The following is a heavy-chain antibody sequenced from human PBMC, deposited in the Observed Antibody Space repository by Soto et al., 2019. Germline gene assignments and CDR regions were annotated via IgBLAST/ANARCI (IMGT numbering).Heavy chain of an antibody. CDR3: AKGIRARYFDWSAPYYYCYYMDV. D-gene: IGHD3-9*01. Sequence: PGGSLRLSCAASGFTFSSYAMSWVRQAPGKGLEWVSAISGSGGSTYYADSVKGRFTISRDNSKNTLYLQMNSLRAEDTAVYYCAKGIRARYFDWSAPYYYCYYMDVWGKGTTVTVSS. CDR2: ISGSGGST. V-gene: IGHV3-23*01. J-gene: IGHJ6*03. CDR1: GFTFSSYA.